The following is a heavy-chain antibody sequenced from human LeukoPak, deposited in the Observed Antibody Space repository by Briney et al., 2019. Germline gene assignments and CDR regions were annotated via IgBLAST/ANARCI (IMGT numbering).Heavy chain of an antibody. J-gene: IGHJ4*02. CDR1: GFTVSSNY. D-gene: IGHD6-19*01. V-gene: IGHV3-48*02. CDR3: AREVHSSGWFFDY. CDR2: ISSISTTI. Sequence: PGGSLRLSCAASGFTVSSNYMSWVRQAPGKGLQWVSYISSISTTIYYADSVRGRFTISRDNAKNSLYLQMNSLRDEDTAVYYCAREVHSSGWFFDYWGQGTLVTVSS.